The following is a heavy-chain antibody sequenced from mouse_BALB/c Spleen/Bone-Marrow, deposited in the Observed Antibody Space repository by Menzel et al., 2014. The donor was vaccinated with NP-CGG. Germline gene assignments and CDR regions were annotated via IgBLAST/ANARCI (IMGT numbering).Heavy chain of an antibody. Sequence: VQLVESGAELVKPGASVKLSCKASGYTFTSYYMYWVKQRPGQGLVWLGEINPSRGGTKFTEKLKRKATLTVDKSSSTAYKQLSSLTSEDSAVYYCTRSGPGFAYWGQGTLVTVSA. CDR3: TRSGPGFAY. CDR2: INPSRGGT. V-gene: IGHV1S81*02. CDR1: GYTFTSYY. J-gene: IGHJ3*01.